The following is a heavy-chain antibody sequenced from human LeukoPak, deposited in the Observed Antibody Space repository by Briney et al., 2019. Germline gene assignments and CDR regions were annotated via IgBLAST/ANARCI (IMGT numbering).Heavy chain of an antibody. CDR3: ARGGVSASYWYFDL. V-gene: IGHV6-1*01. Sequence: SQTLSLTCAISGDSFSSNSAAWNWIRQSPSRGLEWLGRTYYRSKWYNDYAVPVKSRITINPDTSKNQFSLQLNSVTPEDTAVYYCARGGVSASYWYFDLWGRGTLVTVSS. D-gene: IGHD5-18*01. J-gene: IGHJ2*01. CDR1: GDSFSSNSAA. CDR2: TYYRSKWYN.